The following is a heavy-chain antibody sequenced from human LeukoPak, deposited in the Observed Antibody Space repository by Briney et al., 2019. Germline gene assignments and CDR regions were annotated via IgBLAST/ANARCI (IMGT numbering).Heavy chain of an antibody. Sequence: PSQTLSLTCTVSGGSISSGGYYWNWIRQPPGKGLEWIGYVYYSGSINYNPSLKSRVTISVDTSKTHFSLKLNSVTAADTAVYYCARRRKVAATGDAFDVWGQGTVVTVSS. CDR1: GGSISSGGYY. J-gene: IGHJ3*01. V-gene: IGHV4-61*03. D-gene: IGHD5-12*01. CDR2: VYYSGSI. CDR3: ARRRKVAATGDAFDV.